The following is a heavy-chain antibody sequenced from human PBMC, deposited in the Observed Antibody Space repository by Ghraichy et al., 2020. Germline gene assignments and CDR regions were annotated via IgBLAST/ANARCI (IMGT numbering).Heavy chain of an antibody. V-gene: IGHV1-69*13. Sequence: SVKVSCKASGGTFSSYAISWVRQAPGQGLEWMGGIIPIFGTANYAQKFQGRVTITADESTSTAYMDLSSLRSEDTAVYYCSVSLRCFDWLSPCFYGMDVWGQGTTVTVSS. J-gene: IGHJ6*02. CDR3: SVSLRCFDWLSPCFYGMDV. D-gene: IGHD3-9*01. CDR1: GGTFSSYA. CDR2: IIPIFGTA.